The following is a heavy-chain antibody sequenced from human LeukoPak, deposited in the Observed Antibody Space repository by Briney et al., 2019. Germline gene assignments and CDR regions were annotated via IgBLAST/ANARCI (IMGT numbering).Heavy chain of an antibody. CDR1: GGSISSSHW. CDR2: IYHSGST. J-gene: IGHJ4*02. D-gene: IGHD3-3*01. V-gene: IGHV4-4*02. Sequence: PSGTLTLTCAVSGGSISSSHWWSWVRQPPGKGLEWIGQIYHSGSTNYNPSLKSRVTILVDKSKNQFSLKLNSLTAADTAVYYCARLSLKVLESSPTKGKETHYFDYWGQGTLVTVSS. CDR3: ARLSLKVLESSPTKGKETHYFDY.